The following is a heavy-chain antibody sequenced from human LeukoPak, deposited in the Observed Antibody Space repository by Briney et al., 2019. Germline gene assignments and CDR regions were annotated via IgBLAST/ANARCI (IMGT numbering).Heavy chain of an antibody. D-gene: IGHD2-15*01. CDR2: IYPGDSDT. J-gene: IGHJ6*02. CDR1: GYSFTSCW. V-gene: IGHV5-51*01. Sequence: GESLKISCKGSGYSFTSCWIGWVRQMPGKGLEWMGIIYPGDSDTRYSPSFQGQVTISADKSISTAYLQWSSLKASDTAMYYCARLGGGSYYYYGMDVWGQGTTVTVSS. CDR3: ARLGGGSYYYYGMDV.